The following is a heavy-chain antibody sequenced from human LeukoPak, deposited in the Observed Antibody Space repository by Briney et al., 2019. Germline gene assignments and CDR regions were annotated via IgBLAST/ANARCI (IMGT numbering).Heavy chain of an antibody. CDR1: GGSISSYY. J-gene: IGHJ6*02. CDR3: ARTTRYYDFWSGYYKDYYYGMDV. CDR2: IYYSGST. Sequence: SETLSLTCTVSGGSISSYYWSWIRQPPGKGLEWIGYIYYSGSTNYNPSLKSRVTISVDTSKNQFSLKLSSVTAADTAVYYCARTTRYYDFWSGYYKDYYYGMDVWGQGTLVTVSS. D-gene: IGHD3-3*01. V-gene: IGHV4-59*01.